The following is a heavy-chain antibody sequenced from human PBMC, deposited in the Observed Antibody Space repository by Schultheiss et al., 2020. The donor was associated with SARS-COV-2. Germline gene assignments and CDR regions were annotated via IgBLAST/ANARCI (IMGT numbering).Heavy chain of an antibody. CDR1: GFTFSSYA. Sequence: GGSLRLSCAASGFTFSSYAMSWVRQAPGKGLEWVSAISGSGGSTNYADSVKGRFTISRDNAKNSLYLQMNSLRAEDTAVYYCARRRYDRLQSRYFDLWGRGTLVTVSS. CDR2: ISGSGGST. J-gene: IGHJ2*01. V-gene: IGHV3-23*01. CDR3: ARRRYDRLQSRYFDL. D-gene: IGHD5-24*01.